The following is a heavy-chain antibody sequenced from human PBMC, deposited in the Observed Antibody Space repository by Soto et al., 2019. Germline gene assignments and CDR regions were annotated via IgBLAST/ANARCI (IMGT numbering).Heavy chain of an antibody. V-gene: IGHV1-46*01. CDR1: GYTFTSYD. D-gene: IGHD2-15*01. CDR2: INPSGGST. CDR3: ASVVVVAGTFEAPESYGMDV. J-gene: IGHJ6*02. Sequence: XSVKVSFNASGYTFTSYDMHSVRHTPGQGLEWMGIINPSGGSTSYAQKFQGRVTMTRDTSTSTVYMELSSLRSEDTAVYYCASVVVVAGTFEAPESYGMDVWGQGTTVTVS.